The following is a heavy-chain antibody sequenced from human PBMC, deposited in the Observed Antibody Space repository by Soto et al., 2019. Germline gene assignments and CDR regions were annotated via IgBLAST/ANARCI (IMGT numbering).Heavy chain of an antibody. CDR3: ANRAGGYGSGSYYDAFDI. D-gene: IGHD3-10*01. CDR1: GFTFDDYA. CDR2: ISGDGGST. Sequence: GGSLRLSCAASGFTFDDYAMHWVRQDPGKGLEWVSLISGDGGSTYYADSVKGRFTISRDNSKNSLYLQMNSLRTEDTALYYCANRAGGYGSGSYYDAFDIWSQGTMVTVSS. J-gene: IGHJ3*02. V-gene: IGHV3-43*02.